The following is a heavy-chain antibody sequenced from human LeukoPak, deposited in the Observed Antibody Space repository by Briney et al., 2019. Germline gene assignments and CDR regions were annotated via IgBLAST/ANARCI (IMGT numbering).Heavy chain of an antibody. D-gene: IGHD2-15*01. CDR2: INHSGST. J-gene: IGHJ6*02. CDR1: GGSFSGYY. CDR3: ARVGYCSGGSCSWWGGYYYYYYGMDV. V-gene: IGHV4-34*01. Sequence: SETLSLTCAVYGGSFSGYYWSWIRQPPGKGLEWIGEINHSGSTNYNPSLKSRVTISVDTSKNQFSLKLSSVTATDTAVYYCARVGYCSGGSCSWWGGYYYYYYGMDVWGQGTTVTVSS.